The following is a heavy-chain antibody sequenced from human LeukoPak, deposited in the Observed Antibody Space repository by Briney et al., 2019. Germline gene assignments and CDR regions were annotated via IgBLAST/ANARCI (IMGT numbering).Heavy chain of an antibody. Sequence: ASVKVPCKASGYTFTGYYMHWVRQAPGQGLEWMGWINPNSGGTNYAQKFQGRVTMTRDTSISTAYMELSRLRSDDTAVYYCARAKRSGSYLTPIDYWGQGTLVTVSS. CDR3: ARAKRSGSYLTPIDY. J-gene: IGHJ4*02. CDR2: INPNSGGT. D-gene: IGHD3-10*01. CDR1: GYTFTGYY. V-gene: IGHV1-2*02.